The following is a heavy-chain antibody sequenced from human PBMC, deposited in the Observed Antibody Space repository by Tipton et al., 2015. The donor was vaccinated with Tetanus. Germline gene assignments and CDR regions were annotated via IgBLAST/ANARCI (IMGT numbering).Heavy chain of an antibody. Sequence: TLSLTCTVSGGPISSYYWSWIRQPAGKGLEWIGRIYTSGSTNYNPSLKSRVTMSVDTSKNQFSLKLSSVTAADTAVYYCTREERAGGGYFDYWGQGTLVTVSS. CDR2: IYTSGST. CDR3: TREERAGGGYFDY. CDR1: GGPISSYY. D-gene: IGHD5-24*01. V-gene: IGHV4-4*07. J-gene: IGHJ4*02.